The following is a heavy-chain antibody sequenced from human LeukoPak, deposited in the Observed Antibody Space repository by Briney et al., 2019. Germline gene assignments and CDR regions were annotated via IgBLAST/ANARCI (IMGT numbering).Heavy chain of an antibody. Sequence: HTGGSLRLSCAASGLTFGSYWMSWVRQAPGKGLEWVANIKEDGSEKYYVDSVKGRFTISRDNAKNSLYMQMNSLRAEDTAVYYCARGVYYDSSGYYLFWGQGTLVTVSS. J-gene: IGHJ4*02. CDR1: GLTFGSYW. D-gene: IGHD3-22*01. V-gene: IGHV3-7*01. CDR3: ARGVYYDSSGYYLF. CDR2: IKEDGSEK.